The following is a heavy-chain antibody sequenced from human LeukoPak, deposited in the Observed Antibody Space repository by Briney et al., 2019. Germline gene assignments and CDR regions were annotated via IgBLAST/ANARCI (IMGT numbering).Heavy chain of an antibody. CDR3: AKDWGSSELLWFGDLRPHAFDI. CDR2: ISGSGGST. Sequence: GGSLRLSCAASGFTFSSYAMSWVRQAPGEGLEWVSAISGSGGSTYYADSVKGRFIISRDNSKNTLYLQMNSLRAEDTAVYYCAKDWGSSELLWFGDLRPHAFDIWGQGTMVTVSS. D-gene: IGHD3-10*01. J-gene: IGHJ3*02. V-gene: IGHV3-23*01. CDR1: GFTFSSYA.